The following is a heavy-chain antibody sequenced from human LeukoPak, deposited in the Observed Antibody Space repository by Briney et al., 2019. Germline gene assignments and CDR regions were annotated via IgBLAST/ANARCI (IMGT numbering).Heavy chain of an antibody. CDR2: ISYDGSNK. J-gene: IGHJ6*03. CDR1: GFTFSSYG. Sequence: GGSLRLSCAASGFTFSSYGMHWVRQAPGKGLEWVAVISYDGSNKYYADSVKGRFTISRDNSKNTLYLQMNSLRAEDTAVYYCARGHRYGFLSGDHYYYYMDVWGKGTSVTISS. D-gene: IGHD5-18*01. V-gene: IGHV3-30*03. CDR3: ARGHRYGFLSGDHYYYYMDV.